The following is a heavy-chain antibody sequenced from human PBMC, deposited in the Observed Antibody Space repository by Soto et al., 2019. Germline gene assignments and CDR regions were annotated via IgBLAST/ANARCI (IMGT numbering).Heavy chain of an antibody. CDR2: IYHSGST. Sequence: PSETLSLTCVVSDYSISSGYYWGWIRQPPGKGLGWIGNIYHSGSTHYNPALKSRVTISVDTSKNQFSLTLKSVTAADTAVYYCTRRGSSGTPVDYWGQGTLVTVSS. J-gene: IGHJ4*02. D-gene: IGHD1-26*01. V-gene: IGHV4-38-2*01. CDR1: DYSISSGYY. CDR3: TRRGSSGTPVDY.